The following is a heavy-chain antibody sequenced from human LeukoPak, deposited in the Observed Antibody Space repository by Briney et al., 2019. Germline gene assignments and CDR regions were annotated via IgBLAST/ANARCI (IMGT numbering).Heavy chain of an antibody. CDR3: ARGPRYCSGGSCYRYGMDV. V-gene: IGHV3-11*01. J-gene: IGHJ6*02. Sequence: GGSLRLSCAASGFTFSDYYMSWIRQAPGEGLEWVSYISSSGSTIYYADSVKGRFTISRNNGKTSLYLQMNSLRAEDTAVYYCARGPRYCSGGSCYRYGMDVWGQGPTVTVSS. D-gene: IGHD2-15*01. CDR2: ISSSGSTI. CDR1: GFTFSDYY.